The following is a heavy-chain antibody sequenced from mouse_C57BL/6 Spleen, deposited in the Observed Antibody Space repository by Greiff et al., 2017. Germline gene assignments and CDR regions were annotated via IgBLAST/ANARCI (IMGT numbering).Heavy chain of an antibody. CDR1: GFNIKDYY. J-gene: IGHJ1*03. CDR2: IDPEDGDT. CDR3: TPLYYYGSSYDWYFDV. V-gene: IGHV14-1*01. D-gene: IGHD1-1*01. Sequence: VQLKESGAELVRPGASVKLSCTASGFNIKDYYMHWVKQRPEQGLEWIGRIDPEDGDTEYAPKFQGKATMTADTSSNTAYLQLSSLTSEDTAVYYCTPLYYYGSSYDWYFDVWGTGTTVTVSS.